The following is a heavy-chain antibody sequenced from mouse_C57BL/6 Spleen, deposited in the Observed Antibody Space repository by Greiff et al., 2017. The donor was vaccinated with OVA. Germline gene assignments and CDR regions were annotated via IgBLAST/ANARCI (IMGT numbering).Heavy chain of an antibody. CDR1: GFNIKDDY. D-gene: IGHD3-3*01. CDR2: IDPENGDT. CDR3: TTGDNYAMDY. Sequence: EVQVVESGAELVRPGASVKLSCTASGFNIKDDYMHWVKQRPEQGLEWIGWIDPENGDTEYASKFQGKATITADTSSNTAYLPLSSLTSEDTAVYYCTTGDNYAMDYWGQGTSVTVSS. V-gene: IGHV14-4*01. J-gene: IGHJ4*01.